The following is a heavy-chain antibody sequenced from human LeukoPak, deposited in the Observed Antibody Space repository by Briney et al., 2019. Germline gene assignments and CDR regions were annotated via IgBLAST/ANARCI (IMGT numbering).Heavy chain of an antibody. V-gene: IGHV3-9*01. CDR3: AKDTAPSLDSSGYFDY. CDR1: GFTFDDYA. J-gene: IGHJ4*02. CDR2: ISWNSGSI. D-gene: IGHD6-19*01. Sequence: GRSLRLSCAASGFTFDDYAMHWVRQAPGKGLEWVSGISWNSGSIGYADSVKGRFTISRDNAKNSPYLQMNSLRAEDTALYYCAKDTAPSLDSSGYFDYWGQGTLVTVSS.